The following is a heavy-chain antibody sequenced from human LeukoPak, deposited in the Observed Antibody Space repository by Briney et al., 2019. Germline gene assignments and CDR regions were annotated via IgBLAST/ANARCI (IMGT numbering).Heavy chain of an antibody. CDR1: GDSVSSNSAA. Sequence: SQTLSLTCAISGDSVSSNSAAWNWIRQSPSRGLEWLGRTYYRSKWYNDYAVSVKSRITINPDTSKNQFSLQLNSVTPEDTAVYYCARVGVDRNSGGYLYYFDYWGQGTLVTVSS. CDR3: ARVGVDRNSGGYLYYFDY. D-gene: IGHD1-26*01. CDR2: TYYRSKWYN. J-gene: IGHJ4*02. V-gene: IGHV6-1*01.